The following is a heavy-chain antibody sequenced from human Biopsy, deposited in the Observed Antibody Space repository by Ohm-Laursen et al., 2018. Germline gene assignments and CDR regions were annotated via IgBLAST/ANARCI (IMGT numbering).Heavy chain of an antibody. CDR3: VRDRRDWYEP. V-gene: IGHV4-31*03. CDR1: GGSISSGGYY. CDR2: IYNVEST. J-gene: IGHJ5*02. Sequence: SQTLSLTCSVSGGSISSGGYYWSWIRQFPGKGLELLGYIYNVESTYYNQSLKSRVLISGDASRNQYSLKLTSVTAADTAVYYCVRDRRDWYEPWGQGTLVTVSS.